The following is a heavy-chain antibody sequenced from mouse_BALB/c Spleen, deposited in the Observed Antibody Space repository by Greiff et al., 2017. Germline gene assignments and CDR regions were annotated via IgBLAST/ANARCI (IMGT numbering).Heavy chain of an antibody. J-gene: IGHJ2*01. V-gene: IGHV5-9-4*01. CDR3: ARDSAGDSFEY. Sequence: EVMLVESGGGLVKPGGSLKLSCAASGFTFSSYAMSWVRQSPEKRLEWVAEISSGGSYTYYPDTVTGRFTISRDNAKNTLYLEISSLRSEDTAMCYCARDSAGDSFEYWGQGTPLTVSS. D-gene: IGHD3-1*01. CDR1: GFTFSSYA. CDR2: ISSGGSYT.